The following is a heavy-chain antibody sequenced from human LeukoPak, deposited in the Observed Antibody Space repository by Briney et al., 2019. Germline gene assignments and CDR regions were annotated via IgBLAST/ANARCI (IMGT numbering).Heavy chain of an antibody. CDR2: IYYSGST. Sequence: KPSETLSLTCTVSGGSISSYYWSWIRQPPGKGLEWIGYIYYSGSTNYNPSLKSRVTMSVDTSKNQFSLRLTSVTAADTAVYYCARGGTGYIDYWGQGTLVTVSS. J-gene: IGHJ4*02. D-gene: IGHD6-25*01. CDR3: ARGGTGYIDY. V-gene: IGHV4-59*12. CDR1: GGSISSYY.